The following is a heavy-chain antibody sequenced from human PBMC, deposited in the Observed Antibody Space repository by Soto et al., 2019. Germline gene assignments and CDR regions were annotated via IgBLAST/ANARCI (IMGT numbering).Heavy chain of an antibody. CDR3: ARDEGPLTGHYALDY. CDR2: ISYDGSNK. J-gene: IGHJ4*02. V-gene: IGHV3-30-3*01. Sequence: QVQLVESGGGVVQPGRSLRLSCAASGFTFSSYAMHWVRQAPGKGLEWVAVISYDGSNKYYADSVKGRFTISRDNSKNTLYLQMNSLRAEDTAVYYCARDEGPLTGHYALDYWGQGTLVTVSS. D-gene: IGHD3-9*01. CDR1: GFTFSSYA.